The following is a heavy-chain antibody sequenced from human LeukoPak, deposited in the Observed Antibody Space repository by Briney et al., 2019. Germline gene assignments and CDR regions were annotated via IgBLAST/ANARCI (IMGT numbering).Heavy chain of an antibody. CDR2: IYGGGTT. CDR1: GFTVSRSY. J-gene: IGHJ5*02. Sequence: GGPLRLSCAASGFTVSRSYINWVRQAPGKGLEWVSLIYGGGTTYYADSVKGRFTISRDNSKNTIYLQMNSLKAEDTAVYYCARDLGQNWFDPWGQGTLVTVSS. V-gene: IGHV3-53*01. CDR3: ARDLGQNWFDP.